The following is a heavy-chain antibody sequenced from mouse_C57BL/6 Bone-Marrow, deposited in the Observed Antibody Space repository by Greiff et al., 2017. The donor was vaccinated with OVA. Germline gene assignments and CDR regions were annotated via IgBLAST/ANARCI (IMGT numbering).Heavy chain of an antibody. J-gene: IGHJ4*01. Sequence: DVKLVESGGGLVQPGGSLKLSCAASGFTFSDYYMYWVRQTPEKRLEWVAYISNGGGSTYYPDTVKGRFTISRDNAKNTLYLQMSRLKSEDTAMYYCARHEPRAMDYWGQGTSVTVSS. CDR1: GFTFSDYY. CDR2: ISNGGGST. CDR3: ARHEPRAMDY. V-gene: IGHV5-12*01.